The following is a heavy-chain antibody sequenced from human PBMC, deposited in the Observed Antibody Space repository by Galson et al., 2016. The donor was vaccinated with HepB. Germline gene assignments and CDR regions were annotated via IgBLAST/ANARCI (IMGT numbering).Heavy chain of an antibody. V-gene: IGHV1-24*01. D-gene: IGHD3-16*01. CDR1: GFPVTDLS. J-gene: IGHJ4*02. CDR2: FELEDGET. Sequence: SVKVSCXVSGFPVTDLSIHWVRQAPGKGLEWMGGFELEDGETVHAQKFQGRVTMTEDTSTDTAYMELSRLTSGDTAVYYCVTEGGNWGQGVLVTVSS. CDR3: VTEGGN.